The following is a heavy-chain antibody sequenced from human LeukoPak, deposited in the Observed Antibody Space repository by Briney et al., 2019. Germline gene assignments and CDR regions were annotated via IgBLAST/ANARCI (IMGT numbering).Heavy chain of an antibody. CDR3: AKDPPYSSGWYPVEGDDY. D-gene: IGHD6-19*01. CDR1: GFTISSYA. J-gene: IGHJ4*02. CDR2: ISGSGGST. V-gene: IGHV3-23*01. Sequence: GSLRPSCAASGFTISSYAMSWVRQAPGKGLEWVSAISGSGGSTYYADSVKGRFTISRDNSKNTLYLQMNSLRAEDTAVYYCAKDPPYSSGWYPVEGDDYWGQGTLVTVSS.